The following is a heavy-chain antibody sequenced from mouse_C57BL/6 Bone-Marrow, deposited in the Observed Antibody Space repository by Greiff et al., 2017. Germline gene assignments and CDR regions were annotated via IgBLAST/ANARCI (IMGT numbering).Heavy chain of an antibody. CDR3: TRVGGSYARDY. J-gene: IGHJ4*01. CDR1: GFTFSSYA. CDR2: LSSGGDYI. D-gene: IGHD3-2*02. Sequence: EVKVVESGEGLVKPGGSLKLSCAASGFTFSSYAMSWVRQTPEKRLEWVAYLSSGGDYIYYADTVKGRFTISRDNARNTLYLQMSSLKSEDTAMYYCTRVGGSYARDYWGQGTSGTVAS. V-gene: IGHV5-9-1*02.